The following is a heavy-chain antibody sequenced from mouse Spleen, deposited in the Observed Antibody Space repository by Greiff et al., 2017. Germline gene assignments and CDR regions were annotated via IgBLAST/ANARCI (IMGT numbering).Heavy chain of an antibody. D-gene: IGHD2-2*01. CDR2: INPYNGGT. Sequence: EVQLQQSGPVLVKPGASVKMSCKASGYTFTDYYMNWVKQSHGKSLEWIGVINPYNGGTSYNQKFKGKATLTVDKSSSTAYMELNSLTSEDSAVYYCARRGYGYDGSYWYFDVWGTGTTVTVSS. CDR3: ARRGYGYDGSYWYFDV. V-gene: IGHV1-19*01. CDR1: GYTFTDYY. J-gene: IGHJ1*03.